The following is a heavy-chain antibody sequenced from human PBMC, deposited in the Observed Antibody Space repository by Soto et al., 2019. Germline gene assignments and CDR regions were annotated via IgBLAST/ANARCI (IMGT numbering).Heavy chain of an antibody. CDR1: GFTFSSYW. Sequence: EVQLVESGGGLVQPGGSLRLSCAASGFTFSSYWMSWVRQAPGKGLEWVANIKQDGSEKYYVDSVKGRFTISRDNPKKSLYLQMNSLRAEDTAVYYCERDQGVYSSSSVMDYWGQGTLVTVSS. D-gene: IGHD6-6*01. CDR2: IKQDGSEK. V-gene: IGHV3-7*05. J-gene: IGHJ4*02. CDR3: ERDQGVYSSSSVMDY.